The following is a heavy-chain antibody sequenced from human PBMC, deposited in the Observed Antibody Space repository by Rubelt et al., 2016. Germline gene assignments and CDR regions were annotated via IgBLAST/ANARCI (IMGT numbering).Heavy chain of an antibody. CDR2: INAGNGNT. Sequence: QVQLVQSGAEVKKPGASVKVSCKASGYTFTSYAMHWVRQAPGQRLEWMGWINAGNGNTKYSQKFQGRVTITRDTSASTAYMELSSLRSEDTAVYYCARVQPVIAAAVYGMDVWGQGTTVTVSS. CDR1: GYTFTSYA. V-gene: IGHV1-3*01. J-gene: IGHJ6*02. D-gene: IGHD6-13*01. CDR3: ARVQPVIAAAVYGMDV.